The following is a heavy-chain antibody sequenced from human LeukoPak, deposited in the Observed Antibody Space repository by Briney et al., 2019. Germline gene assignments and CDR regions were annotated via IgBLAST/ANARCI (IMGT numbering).Heavy chain of an antibody. CDR1: GFTFSSYW. CDR2: IKQDGNEK. Sequence: GGSLRLSCAAPGFTFSSYWITWVRQAPGKGLEWVASIKQDGNEKYYVDSVKGRFTISRDNARNSLYLQMSSLRADDTAVYYCARDGAFRIYDYWGQGTLVTVSS. J-gene: IGHJ4*02. V-gene: IGHV3-7*01. CDR3: ARDGAFRIYDY. D-gene: IGHD3-3*02.